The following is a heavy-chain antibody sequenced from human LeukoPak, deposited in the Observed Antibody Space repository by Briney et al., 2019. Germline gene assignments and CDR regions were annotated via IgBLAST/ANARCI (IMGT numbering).Heavy chain of an antibody. CDR3: ARGPTTYYYDSSGYYSFDY. J-gene: IGHJ4*02. CDR2: IYYSGST. CDR1: GGSISSYH. Sequence: SETLSLTCTVSGGSISSYHWSWIRQPPGKGLEWIGYIYYSGSTNYNPSLKSRVTISVDTSKNQFSLKLSSVTAADTAVYYCARGPTTYYYDSSGYYSFDYWGQGTLVTVSS. V-gene: IGHV4-59*01. D-gene: IGHD3-22*01.